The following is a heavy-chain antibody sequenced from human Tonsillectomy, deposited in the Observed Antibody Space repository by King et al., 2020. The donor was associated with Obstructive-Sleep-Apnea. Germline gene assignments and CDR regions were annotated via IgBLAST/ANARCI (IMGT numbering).Heavy chain of an antibody. CDR2: IYYSGST. V-gene: IGHV4-59*01. CDR3: ARCPQPGATGWYFDY. Sequence: VQLQESGPGLVKPSETLSLTCTVSGGSISSYYWNWIRQPPGKGLEWIGYIYYSGSTNYTPSLTTRVTISVDTSKNQFSLKLSSVTAADTAVCYCARCPQPGATGWYFDYWGQGTLVTVSS. CDR1: GGSISSYY. J-gene: IGHJ4*02. D-gene: IGHD1-1*01.